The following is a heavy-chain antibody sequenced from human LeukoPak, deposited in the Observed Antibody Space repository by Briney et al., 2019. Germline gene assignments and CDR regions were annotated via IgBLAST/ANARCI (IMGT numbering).Heavy chain of an antibody. CDR1: GFTFSSYS. Sequence: GGSLRLSCAASGFTFSSYSMNWVRQAPGKGLEWVANIKRDGGEKYYVDSVKGRFTISRDNAKKSLYLQMNSLRAEGTAVYYCAREGHSGDYFDYWGQGTLVTVSS. J-gene: IGHJ4*02. CDR2: IKRDGGEK. CDR3: AREGHSGDYFDY. D-gene: IGHD2-21*01. V-gene: IGHV3-7*05.